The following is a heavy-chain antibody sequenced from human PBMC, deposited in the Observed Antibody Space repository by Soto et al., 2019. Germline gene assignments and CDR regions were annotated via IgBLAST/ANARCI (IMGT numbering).Heavy chain of an antibody. CDR1: GYTFTNYS. CDR2: INPSGDTT. Sequence: QVQLAQSGAEVKKPGASVKVSCKTSGYTFTNYSMYWVRQAPGQGLEWMGIINPSGDTTAYAQKFQGRVSMTRDTSTSTVYMELNSLRSEDTALYYCARGMAVTTTSVGHYYYMDVWGKGTTVTVSS. CDR3: ARGMAVTTTSVGHYYYMDV. D-gene: IGHD6-19*01. J-gene: IGHJ6*03. V-gene: IGHV1-46*01.